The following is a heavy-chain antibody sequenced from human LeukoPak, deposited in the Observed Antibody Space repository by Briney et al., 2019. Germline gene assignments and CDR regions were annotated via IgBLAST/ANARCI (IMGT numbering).Heavy chain of an antibody. Sequence: GASVKVSCTASGYTFTNYDINWVRQATGQGLEWMGWMNPNSGNTGYAQNFQGRVTMTRNTSISTAYMELSSLRSEDTAVYYCASSEQLGTYNFFDPWGQGTLVTVSS. V-gene: IGHV1-8*01. CDR3: ASSEQLGTYNFFDP. J-gene: IGHJ5*02. CDR2: MNPNSGNT. D-gene: IGHD6-13*01. CDR1: GYTFTNYD.